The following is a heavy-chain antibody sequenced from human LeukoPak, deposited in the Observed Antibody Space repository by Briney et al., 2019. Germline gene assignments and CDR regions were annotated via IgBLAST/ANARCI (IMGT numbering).Heavy chain of an antibody. J-gene: IGHJ4*02. CDR1: RFTFSYYS. V-gene: IGHV3-48*01. D-gene: IGHD1-1*01. CDR3: ARGGYGPDY. Sequence: AGSLSRSCAASRFTFSYYSMNWVRHAPGKGLEWVSYISSSSSTISYEDSVKGRFPNSRDNAKNTLYLQMNSLRAEDTAVDYCARGGYGPDYWGQGTLVTVSS. CDR2: ISSSSSTI.